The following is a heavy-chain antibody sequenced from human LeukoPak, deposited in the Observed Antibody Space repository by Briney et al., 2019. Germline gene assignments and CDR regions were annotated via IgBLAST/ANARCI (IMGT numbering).Heavy chain of an antibody. CDR2: ISSDGSIT. V-gene: IGHV3-74*01. CDR1: GFTFSTDW. Sequence: GGSLRLSCAASGFTFSTDWMHWVRQAPGKGLVWVSRISSDGSITSYADSVKGRFTISRDNAKDTLYLQMNSLRAEDTAVYYCARDRGWNDVGYWGQGTLVTVSS. CDR3: ARDRGWNDVGY. D-gene: IGHD1-1*01. J-gene: IGHJ4*02.